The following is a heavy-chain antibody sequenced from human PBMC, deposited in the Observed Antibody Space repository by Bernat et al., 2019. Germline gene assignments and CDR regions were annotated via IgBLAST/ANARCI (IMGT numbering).Heavy chain of an antibody. V-gene: IGHV4-39*01. CDR3: AVEAVAGTEYFQH. CDR1: GGSISSSSYY. CDR2: NYYSGST. D-gene: IGHD6-19*01. Sequence: QLQLQESGPGLVKPSETLSLTCTVSGGSISSSSYYWGWIRQPPGKGLEWIGSNYYSGSTYYNPSLKSRVTISVDTSKNQFSLKLSSVTAADTAVYYCAVEAVAGTEYFQHWGQGTLVTVSS. J-gene: IGHJ1*01.